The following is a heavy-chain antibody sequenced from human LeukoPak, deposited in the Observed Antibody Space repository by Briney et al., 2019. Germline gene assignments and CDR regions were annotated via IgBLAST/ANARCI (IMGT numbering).Heavy chain of an antibody. D-gene: IGHD1-26*01. Sequence: SETLSLTCTVSGGSISSYYWSWIRQPAGKGLEWIGRIYTSGTTDDNPSLKSRVTMSVDTSKNQVSLKVTSVTAADTAVYYCARQDSKVGAYTGPYYFDYWGQGTLVTVSS. CDR2: IYTSGTT. CDR3: ARQDSKVGAYTGPYYFDY. CDR1: GGSISSYY. V-gene: IGHV4-4*07. J-gene: IGHJ4*02.